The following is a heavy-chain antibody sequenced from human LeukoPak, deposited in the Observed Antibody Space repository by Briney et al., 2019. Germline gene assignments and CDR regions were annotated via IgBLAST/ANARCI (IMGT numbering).Heavy chain of an antibody. Sequence: GGSLRLSCAASGFPFRDYYMTWIRQAPGKGLEWVPYISRSGDSLYYADSVEGRFTISRDNAKNSLFLQMNSLRADDTAVYYCAREVVIFPDYYYYGMDVWGQGTTVTVSS. CDR1: GFPFRDYY. CDR3: AREVVIFPDYYYYGMDV. D-gene: IGHD3-9*01. J-gene: IGHJ6*02. V-gene: IGHV3-11*01. CDR2: ISRSGDSL.